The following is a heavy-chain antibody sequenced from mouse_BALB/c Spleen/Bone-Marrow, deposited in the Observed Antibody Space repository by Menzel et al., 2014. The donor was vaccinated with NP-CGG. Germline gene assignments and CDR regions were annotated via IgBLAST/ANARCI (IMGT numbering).Heavy chain of an antibody. CDR2: ISSGGSYT. Sequence: EVKVVESGGGLVKPGGSLKLSCAASGFAFSSYDMSWVRQTPEKRLEWVATISSGGSYTYYPDGVKGRFTISRDNARNTLYLQMSSLRSEDTALYYCARHPYYGNYPAWFAYWGQGTLVTVSA. D-gene: IGHD2-10*01. CDR1: GFAFSSYD. V-gene: IGHV5-9*02. CDR3: ARHPYYGNYPAWFAY. J-gene: IGHJ3*01.